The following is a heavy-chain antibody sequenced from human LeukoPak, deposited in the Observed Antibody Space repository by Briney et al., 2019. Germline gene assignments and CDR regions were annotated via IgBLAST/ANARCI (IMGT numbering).Heavy chain of an antibody. D-gene: IGHD5-24*01. V-gene: IGHV1-69*13. CDR1: GGTFSSYA. CDR2: IIPIFGTA. Sequence: ASVKVSCKASGGTFSSYAISWVRQAPGQGLEWIGGIIPIFGTANYAQKFQGRVTITADESTSTAYMELSSPRSEDTAVYYCARLLSSRASHTDYWGQGTLVTVSS. CDR3: ARLLSSRASHTDY. J-gene: IGHJ4*02.